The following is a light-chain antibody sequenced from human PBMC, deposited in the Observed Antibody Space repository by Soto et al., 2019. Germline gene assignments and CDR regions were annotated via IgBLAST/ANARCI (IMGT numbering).Light chain of an antibody. CDR1: QSISSTY. V-gene: IGKV3-20*01. J-gene: IGKJ1*01. CDR3: QQYGSSLPWT. CDR2: GAS. Sequence: EIVLTQSPGTLSLSPGERATLSCRASQSISSTYLAWYQKKPGQAPRLLIYGASSRATGIPDKFSGSGSGTDFTLTLSRLEPEDFAVYYCQQYGSSLPWTFGQGTKVEIK.